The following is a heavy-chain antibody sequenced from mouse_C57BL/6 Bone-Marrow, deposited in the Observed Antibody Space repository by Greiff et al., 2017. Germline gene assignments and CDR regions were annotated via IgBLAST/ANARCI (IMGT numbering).Heavy chain of an antibody. CDR2: ISDGGSYT. CDR1: GFTFSSYA. J-gene: IGHJ4*01. V-gene: IGHV5-4*01. D-gene: IGHD1-2*01. Sequence: EVKLVESGGGLVKPGGSLKLSCAASGFTFSSYAMSWVRQTPEKRLEWVATISDGGSYTYYPDNVKGRFTISRDNAKNNLYLQMSHLKSEDTAMYYCAREHYGYAMDYWGQGTSVTVSS. CDR3: AREHYGYAMDY.